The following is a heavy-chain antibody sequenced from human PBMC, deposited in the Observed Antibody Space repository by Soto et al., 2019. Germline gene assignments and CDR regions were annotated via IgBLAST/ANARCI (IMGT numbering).Heavy chain of an antibody. CDR1: GYTFTSYG. Sequence: ASVKVSCKASGYTFTSYGISWVRQAPGQGLEWMGWISAYNGNTNYAQKLQGRVTMTTDTSTSTAYMELRSLRSDDTAVYYCARDPVYYYGSEQGDWFDPWGQGTLVTVSS. J-gene: IGHJ5*02. CDR3: ARDPVYYYGSEQGDWFDP. D-gene: IGHD3-10*01. CDR2: ISAYNGNT. V-gene: IGHV1-18*04.